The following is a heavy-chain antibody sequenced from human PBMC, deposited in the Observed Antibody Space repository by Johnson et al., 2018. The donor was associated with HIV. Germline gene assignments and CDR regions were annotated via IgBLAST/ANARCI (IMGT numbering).Heavy chain of an antibody. CDR3: AKKLGVLTVPWAFDI. CDR2: ISWNSGSI. Sequence: QLVESGGGLVQPGRSLRLSCAASGFTFDDYAMHWVRQAPGKGLEWVSGISWNSGSIGYADSVKGRFTISRDNAKNSLYLQMNSLRAEDTALYYCAKKLGVLTVPWAFDIWGQGTMVTVSS. CDR1: GFTFDDYA. J-gene: IGHJ3*02. D-gene: IGHD3-10*01. V-gene: IGHV3-9*01.